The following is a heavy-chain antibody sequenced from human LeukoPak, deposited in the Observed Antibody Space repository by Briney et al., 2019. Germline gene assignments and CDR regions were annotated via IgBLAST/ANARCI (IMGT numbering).Heavy chain of an antibody. CDR2: ISGSGGNT. V-gene: IGHV3-23*01. CDR1: GFTFSSYA. J-gene: IGHJ4*02. CDR3: AKEYCGGDCYSYYFDY. D-gene: IGHD2-21*02. Sequence: GGSLRLSCAASGFTFSSYAMSWVRQAPGKGLEWVSAISGSGGNTYYADSVKGRFTISRDNPKNTLYLQVNSLRAEDTAVYYCAKEYCGGDCYSYYFDYWGQGTLVTVSS.